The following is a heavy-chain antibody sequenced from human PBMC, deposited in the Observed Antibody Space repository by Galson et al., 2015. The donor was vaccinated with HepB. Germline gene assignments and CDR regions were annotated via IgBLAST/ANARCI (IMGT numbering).Heavy chain of an antibody. CDR1: GFTFGSYA. V-gene: IGHV3-30*04. J-gene: IGHJ4*02. CDR2: ISYDGSNK. CDR3: ARDRVRVIAAAGIPVD. Sequence: SLRLSCAASGFTFGSYAMHWVRQAPGKGLEWVAVISYDGSNKYYADSVKGRFTISRDNSKNTLYLQMNSLRAEDTAVYYCARDRVRVIAAAGIPVDWGQGTLVTVSS. D-gene: IGHD6-13*01.